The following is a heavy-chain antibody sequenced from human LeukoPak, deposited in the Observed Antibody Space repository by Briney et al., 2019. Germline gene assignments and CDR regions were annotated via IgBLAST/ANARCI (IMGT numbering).Heavy chain of an antibody. CDR1: GITFSNYV. J-gene: IGHJ4*02. CDR2: ISGGGRNT. Sequence: GSLRLSCAASGITFSNYVMSWVRQAPGKGLEWVSAISGGGRNTYYAASVKGRFTISRDNSKNMLHLQMNSPRAEDTAVYYCAKDRTSMVTTGLDYWGQGTLVTVSS. V-gene: IGHV3-23*01. D-gene: IGHD4-17*01. CDR3: AKDRTSMVTTGLDY.